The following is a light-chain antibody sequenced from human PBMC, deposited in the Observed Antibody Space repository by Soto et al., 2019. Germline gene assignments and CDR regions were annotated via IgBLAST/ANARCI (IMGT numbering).Light chain of an antibody. V-gene: IGLV2-14*01. J-gene: IGLJ3*02. CDR3: SSYTRSTNLL. CDR2: EVT. Sequence: QSALTQPASVSGSPGQSITISCTGTSADVGGFDFVSWYRQSPGEAPKLVIFEVTNRPSGVSNRFSGSKSGNTASLTISGLQAEDGADYYCSSYTRSTNLLFGGGTKLTVL. CDR1: SADVGGFDF.